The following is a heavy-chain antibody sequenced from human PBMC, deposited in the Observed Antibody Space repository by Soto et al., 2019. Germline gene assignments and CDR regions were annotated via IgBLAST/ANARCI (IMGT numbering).Heavy chain of an antibody. CDR3: ARYYFDSSGYSNWFDP. Sequence: QVQLQESGPGLVKPSQTLSLTCTVSGGSISSGAYYWSWIRQYSGKGLEWIGYRHYTGTAYYNPSLESRDNIPVDTSKNQFSLRLSAVTAADTAVYYCARYYFDSSGYSNWFDPWGQGTLVTVSS. CDR1: GGSISSGAYY. D-gene: IGHD3-22*01. J-gene: IGHJ5*02. V-gene: IGHV4-31*03. CDR2: RHYTGTA.